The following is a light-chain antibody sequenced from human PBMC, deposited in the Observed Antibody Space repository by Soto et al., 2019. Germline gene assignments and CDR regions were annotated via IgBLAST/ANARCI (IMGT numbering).Light chain of an antibody. V-gene: IGLV2-14*01. CDR3: SSQTSGSPRV. Sequence: QSALTQPDSVSGSPGQSIAISCTGTSSDVGGYDYVSWYQQQPDKAPKLMIYEVTKRPSGVSNRFSGSKSGNTASLTISGLQAEDEADYYSSSQTSGSPRVFGTGTKLTVL. CDR2: EVT. J-gene: IGLJ1*01. CDR1: SSDVGGYDY.